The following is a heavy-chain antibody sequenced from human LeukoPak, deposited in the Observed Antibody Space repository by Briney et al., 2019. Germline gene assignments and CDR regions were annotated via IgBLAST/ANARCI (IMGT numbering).Heavy chain of an antibody. Sequence: PGGSLRLSCAASGFTFSTYTMNWVRQAPGKGLEWVSLIYSGGSTYYADSVEGRFTISRDNSKNTLYLQINSLRAEDTAVYYCARARSFSFDYWGQGTLVTVSS. V-gene: IGHV3-53*01. CDR3: ARARSFSFDY. J-gene: IGHJ4*02. CDR1: GFTFSTYT. CDR2: IYSGGST.